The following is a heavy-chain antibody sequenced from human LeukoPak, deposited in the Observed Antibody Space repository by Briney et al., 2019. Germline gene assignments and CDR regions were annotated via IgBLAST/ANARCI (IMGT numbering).Heavy chain of an antibody. CDR3: ARDWGYGGAAFDI. D-gene: IGHD4-23*01. Sequence: GGSLRLSCAASGSTFNAYWMHWVRQAPGQGLVWVSRTDTEGTSTHYADSVKGRFTVSRDNAKNTVYLQMNSLRAEDTAVYYCARDWGYGGAAFDIWGQGTMVTVSS. J-gene: IGHJ3*02. CDR1: GSTFNAYW. V-gene: IGHV3-74*01. CDR2: TDTEGTST.